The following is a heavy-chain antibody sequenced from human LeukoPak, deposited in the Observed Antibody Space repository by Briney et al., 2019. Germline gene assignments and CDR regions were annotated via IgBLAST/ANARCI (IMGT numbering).Heavy chain of an antibody. CDR2: ISSSGNTI. CDR1: GGSISSSN. J-gene: IGHJ4*02. V-gene: IGHV3-48*03. CDR3: ARDFLPRGTLGFDY. Sequence: LSLTCAVSGGSISSSNWWSWVRPAPGKGLEWVSYISSSGNTIYYADSVKGRFTISRDNAKNSLYLQMNSLRAEDTAVYYCARDFLPRGTLGFDYWGQGTLVTVSS. D-gene: IGHD3-16*01.